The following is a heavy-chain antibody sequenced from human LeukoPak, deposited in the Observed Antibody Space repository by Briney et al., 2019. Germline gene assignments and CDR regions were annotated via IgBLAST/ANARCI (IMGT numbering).Heavy chain of an antibody. J-gene: IGHJ5*02. CDR3: ARRRLLGYCSSTSRWNWFDP. Sequence: PSDTLSLTCAVYGGSFSGYYWSWIRQPPGKGLEWIGEINHSGSTNYNPSLKSRVTISVDTSKNQFSLKLSSVTAADTAVYYCARRRLLGYCSSTSRWNWFDPWGQGTLVTVSS. V-gene: IGHV4-34*01. D-gene: IGHD2-2*01. CDR2: INHSGST. CDR1: GGSFSGYY.